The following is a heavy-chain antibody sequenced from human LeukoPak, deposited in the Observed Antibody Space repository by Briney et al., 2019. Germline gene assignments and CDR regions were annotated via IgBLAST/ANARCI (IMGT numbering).Heavy chain of an antibody. CDR1: GGTFISYA. J-gene: IGHJ4*02. CDR2: IIPIFGTA. V-gene: IGHV1-69*05. D-gene: IGHD2-15*01. CDR3: ARDGGDCSGGSCYSKPFDY. Sequence: SVKVSCKASGGTFISYAISWVRQAPGQGLEWMGGIIPIFGTANYAQKFQGRVTITTDESTSTAYMELSSLRSEDTAVYYCARDGGDCSGGSCYSKPFDYWGQGTLVTVSS.